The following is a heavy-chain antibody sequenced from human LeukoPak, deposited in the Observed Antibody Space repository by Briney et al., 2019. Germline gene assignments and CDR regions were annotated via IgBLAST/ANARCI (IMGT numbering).Heavy chain of an antibody. CDR3: AREGDYSSVDY. CDR1: GFTFSSYA. J-gene: IGHJ4*02. D-gene: IGHD6-19*01. Sequence: GGSLRLSCAASGFTFSSYAMHWVRQAPGKGLEWVADIKQDGSEKYYVDSVKGRFTISRDNAKNSLFLQVNSLRAEDTALYYCAREGDYSSVDYWGQGTLVTVSS. CDR2: IKQDGSEK. V-gene: IGHV3-7*01.